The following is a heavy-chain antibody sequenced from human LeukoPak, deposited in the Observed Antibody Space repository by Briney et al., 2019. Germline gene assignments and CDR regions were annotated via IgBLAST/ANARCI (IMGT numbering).Heavy chain of an antibody. V-gene: IGHV3-9*01. D-gene: IGHD6-19*01. CDR1: GFTFDDYA. Sequence: GGSLRLSCAASGFTFDDYAMHWVRQAPGKGLEWVSGISWNSGSIGYADSVKGRFTISRDNAKNSLYLQVNSLRAEDTALYYCATTRSVAGRDDAFDIWGQGTMVTVSS. CDR2: ISWNSGSI. J-gene: IGHJ3*02. CDR3: ATTRSVAGRDDAFDI.